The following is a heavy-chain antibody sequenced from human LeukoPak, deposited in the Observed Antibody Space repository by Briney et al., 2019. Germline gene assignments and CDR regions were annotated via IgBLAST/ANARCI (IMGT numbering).Heavy chain of an antibody. Sequence: GASVKVSCKASGYTFTGYYMHWVRQALGQGLEWMGWINPNSGGTNYAQKFQGRVTMTRDTSISTAYMELSRLRSDDTAVYYCARDRCSGGSCYSGYYGMDVWGQGTTVTVSS. D-gene: IGHD2-15*01. J-gene: IGHJ6*02. CDR2: INPNSGGT. V-gene: IGHV1-2*02. CDR1: GYTFTGYY. CDR3: ARDRCSGGSCYSGYYGMDV.